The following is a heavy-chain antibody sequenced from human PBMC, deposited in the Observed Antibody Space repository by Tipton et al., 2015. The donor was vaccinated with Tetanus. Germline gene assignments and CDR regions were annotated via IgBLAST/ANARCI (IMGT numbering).Heavy chain of an antibody. CDR3: ARGTGDY. CDR1: GGSVRSGDYS. Sequence: LRLSCTVSGGSVRSGDYSWNWIRQPPGKGLEWLAYVSYSGRTNSNYSLKSRVTISVDTSKNQFSLKLSSVTAADTAVYYCARGTGDYWGQGTLVTVSS. CDR2: VSYSGRT. D-gene: IGHD1-14*01. V-gene: IGHV4-61*08. J-gene: IGHJ4*02.